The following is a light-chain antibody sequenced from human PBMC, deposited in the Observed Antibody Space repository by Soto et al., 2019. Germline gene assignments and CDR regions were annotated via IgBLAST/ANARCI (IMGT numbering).Light chain of an antibody. Sequence: DIVMTQSPDSLAVSLGERATINCKSSQSVLHSSNNQNYLTWYQQKPGQPPKLLIYWASTRDSGVPDRFSGSGSGTDFPLAGRSLQAVDVAVYYGQQYYSTPRTFGQGTKVEIK. CDR1: QSVLHSSNNQNY. J-gene: IGKJ1*01. V-gene: IGKV4-1*01. CDR3: QQYYSTPRT. CDR2: WAS.